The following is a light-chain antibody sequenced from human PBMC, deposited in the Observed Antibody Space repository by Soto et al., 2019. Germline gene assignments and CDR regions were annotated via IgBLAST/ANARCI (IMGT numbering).Light chain of an antibody. J-gene: IGLJ2*01. V-gene: IGLV2-14*03. CDR1: SSDVGGYDY. CDR3: NSYSTSSTPLV. CDR2: DVN. Sequence: VLTQPASVSGSPGQSITISCTGTSSDVGGYDYVSWYQQHPGKAPRLMIYDVNNRPSGVSNRFSGSKSGNTASLTISGLQAEDEADYYCNSYSTSSTPLVFGGGTKLTVL.